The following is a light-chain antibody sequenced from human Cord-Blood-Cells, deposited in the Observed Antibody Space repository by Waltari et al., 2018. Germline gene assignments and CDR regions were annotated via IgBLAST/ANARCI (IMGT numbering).Light chain of an antibody. V-gene: IGLV2-11*01. J-gene: IGLJ3*02. CDR2: DVS. CDR3: CSYAGSYTWV. Sequence: QSALTQPRSVSGSPGQSVTISCTATRSDVGGYNYVSWYQQHPGKAPKLMIYDVSKRPSGVPDRFSGSKSGNTASLTISGLQAEDEADYYCCSYAGSYTWVFGGGTKLTVL. CDR1: RSDVGGYNY.